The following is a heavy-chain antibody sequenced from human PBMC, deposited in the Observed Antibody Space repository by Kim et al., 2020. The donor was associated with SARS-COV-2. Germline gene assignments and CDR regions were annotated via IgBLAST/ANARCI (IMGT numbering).Heavy chain of an antibody. V-gene: IGHV3-11*05. CDR1: GFTFSDYY. D-gene: IGHD3-16*02. Sequence: GGSLRLSCAASGFTFSDYYMSWIRQAPGKGLEWVSYISSSSSYTNYADSVKGRFTISRENDKNSLYLQMNSLRAEDTAVYYCARDGYDYVWGSYRDYYYYYCMDVWGQGTTVTVSS. CDR2: ISSSSSYT. J-gene: IGHJ6*02. CDR3: ARDGYDYVWGSYRDYYYYYCMDV.